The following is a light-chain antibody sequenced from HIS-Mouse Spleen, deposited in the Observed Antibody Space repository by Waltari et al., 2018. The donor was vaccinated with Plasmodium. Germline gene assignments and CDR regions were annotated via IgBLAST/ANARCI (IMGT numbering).Light chain of an antibody. CDR2: GAS. CDR1: QSVSSN. CDR3: QQYNNWSFT. V-gene: IGKV3-15*01. J-gene: IGKJ3*01. Sequence: EIVMTQSPATLSVSPGERATLSCRASQSVSSNLAWYQQKPGQAPRLLICGASTRATGIPARFRGSGSGTEFTLTISSLQSEDLAVYYCQQYNNWSFTFGPGTKVDIK.